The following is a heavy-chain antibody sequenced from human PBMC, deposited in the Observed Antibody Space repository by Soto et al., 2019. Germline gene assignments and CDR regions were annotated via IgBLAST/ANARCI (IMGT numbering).Heavy chain of an antibody. J-gene: IGHJ6*02. CDR2: ISGSGGST. Sequence: GGCLRLAXEDSGFTFSSYAMSWVRQAPGKGLEWVSAISGSGGSTYYADSVKGRFTISRDNSKNTLYLQMNSLRAEDTAVYYCAKASVYYYGMDVWGQGTTVTVSS. CDR1: GFTFSSYA. CDR3: AKASVYYYGMDV. V-gene: IGHV3-23*01.